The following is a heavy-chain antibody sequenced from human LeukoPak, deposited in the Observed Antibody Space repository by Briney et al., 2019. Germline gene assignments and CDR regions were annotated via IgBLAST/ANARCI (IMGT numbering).Heavy chain of an antibody. CDR2: ISGSGYTT. Sequence: GGSLRLSCEASGFTFNSYGMSWVRQAPGKGLEWVSAISGSGYTTYYADSVKGRFTISRDNSENTLYLQMNSLRAEDTAVYYCAKSSGYGDYGYYYYYMDVWGKGTTVTISS. J-gene: IGHJ6*03. V-gene: IGHV3-23*01. D-gene: IGHD4-17*01. CDR3: AKSSGYGDYGYYYYYMDV. CDR1: GFTFNSYG.